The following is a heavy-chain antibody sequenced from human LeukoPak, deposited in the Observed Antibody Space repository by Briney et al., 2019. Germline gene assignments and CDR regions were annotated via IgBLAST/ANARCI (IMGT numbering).Heavy chain of an antibody. Sequence: PGESLKISCKGSGYTFTSYWIGWVRQIPGEGLEWMAIIYPANSDTRYSPSFQGQVTISADKSINTAYLQWSNLKASDTAMYYCARERETGSSWFDPWGQGTLVTVSS. J-gene: IGHJ5*02. CDR2: IYPANSDT. V-gene: IGHV5-51*01. CDR3: ARERETGSSWFDP. CDR1: GYTFTSYW. D-gene: IGHD6-13*01.